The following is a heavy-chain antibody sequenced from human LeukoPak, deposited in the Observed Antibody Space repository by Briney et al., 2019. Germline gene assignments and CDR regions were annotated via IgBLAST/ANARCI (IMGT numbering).Heavy chain of an antibody. CDR1: GFTFSSYA. V-gene: IGHV3-30-3*02. CDR3: AKKFRGTTVISGDYFDY. CDR2: MSSDGSKK. J-gene: IGHJ4*02. Sequence: GGSLRLSCAASGFTFSSYAMLWVRQTPGKGLEWVAVMSSDGSKKYYADSVKGRFTISRDNSKNTLYLQMNSLRAEDTAVYYCAKKFRGTTVISGDYFDYWGQGTLVTVSS. D-gene: IGHD4-17*01.